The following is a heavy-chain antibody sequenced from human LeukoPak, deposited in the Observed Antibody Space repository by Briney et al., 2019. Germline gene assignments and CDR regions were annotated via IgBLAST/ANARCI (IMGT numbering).Heavy chain of an antibody. CDR1: GFTFSSYA. Sequence: GGSLRLSCAASGFTFSSYAMSWVRQAPGKGLERVSAITGSGGSTYYADSVKGRFTISRDNSKNTLYLQMNSLRAEDTAVYYCAKVPVVAGIAAAGTKGPFDHWGQGTLVTVSS. CDR3: AKVPVVAGIAAAGTKGPFDH. CDR2: ITGSGGST. J-gene: IGHJ4*02. D-gene: IGHD6-13*01. V-gene: IGHV3-23*01.